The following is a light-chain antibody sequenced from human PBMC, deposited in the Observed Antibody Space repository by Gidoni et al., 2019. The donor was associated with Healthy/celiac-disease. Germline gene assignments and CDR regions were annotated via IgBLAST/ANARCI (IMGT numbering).Light chain of an antibody. J-gene: IGKJ1*01. Sequence: EIVLTQSPGTLSLSPGERATLFCRASQSVSSSYLAWYQQNPGQAPRLLIYGASSRATGIPDRFSGSGSGKDFTLTISRLEPEDFAGYYCQQYGSSTPWTFGQGTKVEIK. CDR3: QQYGSSTPWT. CDR1: QSVSSSY. V-gene: IGKV3-20*01. CDR2: GAS.